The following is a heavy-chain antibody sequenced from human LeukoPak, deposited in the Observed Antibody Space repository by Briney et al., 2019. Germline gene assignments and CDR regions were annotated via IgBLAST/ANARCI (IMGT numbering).Heavy chain of an antibody. CDR2: ISSRSATI. V-gene: IGHV3-48*01. CDR3: ARDSGYGGYDLSLDY. D-gene: IGHD5-12*01. CDR1: GFTFSTYT. Sequence: GGSLRLSCAASGFTFSTYTMHWVRQAPEKGLEWVSCISSRSATIYYADSVKGRFIISRDNAENSLSLQMDSLRAEDTAVYYCARDSGYGGYDLSLDYWGQGTLVTVSS. J-gene: IGHJ4*02.